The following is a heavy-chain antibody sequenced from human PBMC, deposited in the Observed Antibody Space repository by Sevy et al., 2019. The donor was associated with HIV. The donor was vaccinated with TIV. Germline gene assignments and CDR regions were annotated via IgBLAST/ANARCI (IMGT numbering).Heavy chain of an antibody. CDR1: GFTFSSYE. CDR3: ARVDYGDYWYFDL. CDR2: ISSSGSNK. J-gene: IGHJ2*01. Sequence: GGSLRLSCAASGFTFSSYEMNWVRQAPGKGLEWVSYISSSGSNKNYADSMKGRFTISRDNAKNSLYLQLNSLRAEDTAVYYCARVDYGDYWYFDLWGRGSLVTVSS. V-gene: IGHV3-48*03. D-gene: IGHD4-17*01.